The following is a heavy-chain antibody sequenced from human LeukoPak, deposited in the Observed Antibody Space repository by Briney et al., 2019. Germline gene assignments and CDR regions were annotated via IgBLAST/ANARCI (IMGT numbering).Heavy chain of an antibody. CDR1: GFTFSAYW. CDR3: ARGEAVATPPGFYYYYGMDV. CDR2: TRNKANSYTT. Sequence: SGGSLRLSCAASGFTFSAYWMHWVRQAPGKGLEWVGRTRNKANSYTTEYAASVKGRFTISRDDSKNSLYLQMNSLKTEDTAVYYCARGEAVATPPGFYYYYGMDVWGQGTTVTVSS. D-gene: IGHD6-19*01. J-gene: IGHJ6*02. V-gene: IGHV3-72*01.